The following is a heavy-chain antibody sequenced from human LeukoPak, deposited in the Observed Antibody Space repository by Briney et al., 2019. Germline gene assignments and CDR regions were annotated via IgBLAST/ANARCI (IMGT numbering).Heavy chain of an antibody. CDR1: GYTFTSYA. CDR3: ARCIAAAGPYYYMDV. V-gene: IGHV7-4-1*02. J-gene: IGHJ6*03. D-gene: IGHD6-13*01. Sequence: ASVKVSCKASGYTFTSYAMNWVRQAPGQGLEWMGWINTNTGNPTYAQGFTGRFVFSLDTSVSTAYLQISSLKAEDTAAYYCARCIAAAGPYYYMDVWGKGTTVTVSS. CDR2: INTNTGNP.